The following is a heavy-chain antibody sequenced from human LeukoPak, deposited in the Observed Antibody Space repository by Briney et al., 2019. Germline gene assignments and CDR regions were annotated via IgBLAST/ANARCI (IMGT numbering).Heavy chain of an antibody. V-gene: IGHV4-30-2*01. D-gene: IGHD6-13*01. J-gene: IGHJ4*02. CDR3: ARGIAAAFGY. CDR1: GGSISSGGYS. Sequence: PSQTLSLTCAVSGGSISSGGYSWSWIRQPPGKGLEWIGYIYHSGSTYYNPSLKSRVTISVDRSKNQFSLKLSSVTAADTAVYYCARGIAAAFGYWGQGTLVTVSS. CDR2: IYHSGST.